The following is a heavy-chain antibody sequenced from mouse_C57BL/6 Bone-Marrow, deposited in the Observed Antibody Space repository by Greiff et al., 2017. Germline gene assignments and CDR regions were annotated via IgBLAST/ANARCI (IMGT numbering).Heavy chain of an antibody. D-gene: IGHD1-1*02. CDR2: IYPGNSDT. CDR1: GYTFTSYW. J-gene: IGHJ4*01. CDR3: TRYYGHDGGMDY. Sequence: EVQLQESGTVLARPGASVKMSCKTSGYTFTSYWMHWVNQRPGQGLEWIGAIYPGNSDTSYNQKFKGKAKLTAVTTASTAYMELSSLTNEDSAVYYCTRYYGHDGGMDYWGQGTSVTVSS. V-gene: IGHV1-5*01.